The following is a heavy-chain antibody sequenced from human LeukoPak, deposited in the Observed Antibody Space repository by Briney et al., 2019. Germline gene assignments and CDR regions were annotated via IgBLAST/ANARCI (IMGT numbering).Heavy chain of an antibody. CDR3: ARDGRATTVTSPFDY. J-gene: IGHJ4*02. Sequence: GASVKVSCKASGYTFTGYCMHWVRQAPGQGLEWMGWINPNSGGTNYAQKFQGRVTMTRDTSISTAYMELSRLRSDDTAVYYCARDGRATTVTSPFDYWGQGTLVTVSS. V-gene: IGHV1-2*02. CDR2: INPNSGGT. CDR1: GYTFTGYC. D-gene: IGHD4-17*01.